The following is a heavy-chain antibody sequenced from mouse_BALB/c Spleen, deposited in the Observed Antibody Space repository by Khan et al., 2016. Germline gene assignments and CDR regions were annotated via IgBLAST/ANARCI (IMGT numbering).Heavy chain of an antibody. Sequence: EVELVESGGGLVKPGGSLKLSCAASGFTFSSYAMSWVRQTPEKRLEWVASISSGGSSFYPDLLKDRLTISRDNARNILYLQMSSLRSEDTAMYFCATKVYYFDYWGQGTTLTVSS. CDR1: GFTFSSYA. CDR2: ISSGGSS. J-gene: IGHJ2*01. V-gene: IGHV5-6-5*01. CDR3: ATKVYYFDY.